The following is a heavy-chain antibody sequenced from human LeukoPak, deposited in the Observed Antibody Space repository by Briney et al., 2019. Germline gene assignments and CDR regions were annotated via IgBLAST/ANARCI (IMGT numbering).Heavy chain of an antibody. CDR2: IYSGGST. CDR1: GFTVSSSY. D-gene: IGHD3-16*01. V-gene: IGHV3-53*01. J-gene: IGHJ3*02. CDR3: ARDSTGLWAFDT. Sequence: GGSLRLSCAASGFTVSSSYMSWVRQAPGKGLEWVSVIYSGGSTYYADSVKGRFTISRDNSKNTLYLQMNSLRAEDTAVYYCARDSTGLWAFDTWGQGTMVTVSS.